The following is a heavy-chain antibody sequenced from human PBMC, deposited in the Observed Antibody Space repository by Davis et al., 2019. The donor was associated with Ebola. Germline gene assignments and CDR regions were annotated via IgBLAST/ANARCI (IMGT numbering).Heavy chain of an antibody. CDR1: GFPFSAYA. J-gene: IGHJ4*02. V-gene: IGHV3-23*01. CDR2: VSISGRDT. Sequence: GESLKISCAASGFPFSAYAMSWVRQPPGEGLQWVSTVSISGRDTYYIDSVKGRFTVSRDNSKKTVYLQMNSLRAEDTAVYYCSKEGQTGTLKHWGQGTLVTVSS. D-gene: IGHD1-1*01. CDR3: SKEGQTGTLKH.